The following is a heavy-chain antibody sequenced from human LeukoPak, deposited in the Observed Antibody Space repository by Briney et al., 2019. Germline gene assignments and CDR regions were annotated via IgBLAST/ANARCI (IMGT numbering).Heavy chain of an antibody. CDR2: IIPIFGTT. CDR1: GGTFSSYA. D-gene: IGHD6-6*01. Sequence: GASVKVSCKASGGTFSSYAISWVRQAPGQGLEWMGGIIPIFGTTNYAQKFQGRVTITADESTSTAYMELSSLRSEDTAVYYCASEGSSSISSFDYWGQGTLVTVSS. CDR3: ASEGSSSISSFDY. V-gene: IGHV1-69*13. J-gene: IGHJ4*02.